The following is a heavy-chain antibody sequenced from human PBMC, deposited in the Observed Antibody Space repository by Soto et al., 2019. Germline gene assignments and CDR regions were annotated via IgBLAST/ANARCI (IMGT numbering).Heavy chain of an antibody. CDR1: GYTFTSYV. D-gene: IGHD3-22*01. CDR3: ARESRNYDAIDY. Sequence: QVQLMQSGLEVKRPGASVKVSCKTSGYTFTSYVISWVRQAPGHGLEWMGWIRADNHNTNVAQNFQGRVTLTTDTSTTTVFMELRNLRSDDTAVYYCARESRNYDAIDYCGQGTLVTVAS. V-gene: IGHV1-18*01. CDR2: IRADNHNT. J-gene: IGHJ4*02.